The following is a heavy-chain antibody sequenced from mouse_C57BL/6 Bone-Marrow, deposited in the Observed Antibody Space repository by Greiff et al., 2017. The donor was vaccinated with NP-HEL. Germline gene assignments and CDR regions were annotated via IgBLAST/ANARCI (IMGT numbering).Heavy chain of an antibody. V-gene: IGHV1-81*01. CDR2: IYPRSGNT. CDR3: ARGGQLKVYFDY. D-gene: IGHD3-2*02. Sequence: VQRVESGAELARPGASVKLSCKASGYTFTSYGISWVKQRTGQGLEWIGEIYPRSGNTYYNEKFKGKATLTADKSSSTAYMELRSLTSEDSAVYFCARGGQLKVYFDYWGQGTTLTVSS. CDR1: GYTFTSYG. J-gene: IGHJ2*01.